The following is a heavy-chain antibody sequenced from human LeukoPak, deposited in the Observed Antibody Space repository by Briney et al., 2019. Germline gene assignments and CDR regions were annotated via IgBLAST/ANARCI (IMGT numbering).Heavy chain of an antibody. CDR1: GFMFDDYA. Sequence: PGGSLRLSCAASGFMFDDYAMHWVRQVPGKGLEWVSLISGDGASTFYADSVKGRFTISRDNAKNSLYLQMNSLRDEDTAVYYCARDYYDSSGYYWSVQYFDYWGQGTLVTVSS. V-gene: IGHV3-43*02. CDR2: ISGDGAST. J-gene: IGHJ4*02. D-gene: IGHD3-22*01. CDR3: ARDYYDSSGYYWSVQYFDY.